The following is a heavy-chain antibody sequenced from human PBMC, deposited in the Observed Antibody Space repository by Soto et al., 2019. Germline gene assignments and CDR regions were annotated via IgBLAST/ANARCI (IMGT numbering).Heavy chain of an antibody. V-gene: IGHV3-13*04. J-gene: IGHJ4*02. CDR2: IGTAGDT. D-gene: IGHD3-22*01. CDR1: GFTFSSYD. CDR3: ARRYYDSSGVDY. Sequence: EVQLVESGGGLVQPGGSLRLSCAASGFTFSSYDMHWVRQPTGKGLEWVSAIGTAGDTYYPGSVKGRFTISRENAKNSLYLQLNSLSAGDTAVYYCARRYYDSSGVDYWGQGTLVTVSS.